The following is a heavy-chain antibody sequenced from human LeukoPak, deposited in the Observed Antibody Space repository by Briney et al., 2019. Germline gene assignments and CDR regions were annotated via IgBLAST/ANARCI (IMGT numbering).Heavy chain of an antibody. V-gene: IGHV1-69*05. CDR3: ARLYSSSWYVGDY. CDR2: IIPIFGTA. CDR1: GGTFSSYA. J-gene: IGHJ4*02. D-gene: IGHD6-13*01. Sequence: SVRVSCKASGGTFSSYAISWVRQAPGQGLEWMGGIIPIFGTANYAQKFQGRVTITTDESTSTAYMELSSLRSEDTAVYYCARLYSSSWYVGDYWGQGTLVTVSS.